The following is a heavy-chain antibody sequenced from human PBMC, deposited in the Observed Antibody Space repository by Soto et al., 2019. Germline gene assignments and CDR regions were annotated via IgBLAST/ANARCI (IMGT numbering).Heavy chain of an antibody. J-gene: IGHJ6*02. D-gene: IGHD2-8*02. CDR3: VKDWTGNKCPCLDV. CDR1: GFTFNAHA. CDR2: ISGNGKTT. V-gene: IGHV3-23*04. Sequence: EVQVVESGGGLLQPGGSLRLSCVASGFTFNAHAMTWVLQCTGMGLEWTSSISGNGKTTYYADSVKGRFTVSRDNSKNTLSLQMNSLRVEDTATYYCVKDWTGNKCPCLDVWGQGTTVTVSS.